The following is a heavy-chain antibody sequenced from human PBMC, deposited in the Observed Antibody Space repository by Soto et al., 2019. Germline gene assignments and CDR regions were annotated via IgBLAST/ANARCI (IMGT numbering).Heavy chain of an antibody. CDR1: GFMFSGYA. CDR3: VKDLAASGWFAP. J-gene: IGHJ5*02. D-gene: IGHD2-15*01. V-gene: IGHV3-23*01. CDR2: VSNSGTST. Sequence: EVQLLESGGGLAQPGESLTLSCAASGFMFSGYAMSWVRQAPGKGLEWVSAVSNSGTSTSYADSVQGRFTISRDNSKNTLYLQMSSLGAEDTALYYCVKDLAASGWFAPWGQGTLVIVSS.